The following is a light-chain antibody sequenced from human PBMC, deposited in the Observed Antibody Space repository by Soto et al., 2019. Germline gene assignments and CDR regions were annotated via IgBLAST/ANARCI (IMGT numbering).Light chain of an antibody. Sequence: EIVLTQSPGTLYLSPGERATLSCWASQSISSSYLAWYQQKPGQAPRLLISGSSNRATGIPKRFSGSASGTNFTLPISSLEPEDFAVFYGQQYGSSPFTFGPGTKVDFK. CDR3: QQYGSSPFT. V-gene: IGKV3-20*01. CDR2: GSS. J-gene: IGKJ3*01. CDR1: QSISSSY.